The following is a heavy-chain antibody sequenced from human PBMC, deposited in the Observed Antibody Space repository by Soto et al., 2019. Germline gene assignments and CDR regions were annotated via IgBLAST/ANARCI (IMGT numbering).Heavy chain of an antibody. Sequence: SETLSLTCTVSGGSISSSSYYWGWIRQPPGKGLEWIGSIYYSGSTYYNPSLKSRVTISVDTSKNQFSLKLSSVTAADTAVYYCASGVDILTGEVDYWGQGTLVTVSS. CDR3: ASGVDILTGEVDY. V-gene: IGHV4-39*01. CDR1: GGSISSSSYY. D-gene: IGHD3-9*01. CDR2: IYYSGST. J-gene: IGHJ4*02.